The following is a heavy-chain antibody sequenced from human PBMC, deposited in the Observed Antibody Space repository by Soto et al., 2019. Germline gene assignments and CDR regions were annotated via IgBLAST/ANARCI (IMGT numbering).Heavy chain of an antibody. CDR3: ARGKMVRGPRPQYYFYFGMDV. D-gene: IGHD3-10*01. Sequence: QVQLVQSGLEVKKPGASVKVSCKASGYSFTNFGFNWVRQAPGQGLEWMGWVSNYNGNRKYAEKFQGRVTMTTDTSANTAYMELGSLRSDDTALYYCARGKMVRGPRPQYYFYFGMDVWGQGTTLIVSS. J-gene: IGHJ6*02. CDR1: GYSFTNFG. V-gene: IGHV1-18*01. CDR2: VSNYNGNR.